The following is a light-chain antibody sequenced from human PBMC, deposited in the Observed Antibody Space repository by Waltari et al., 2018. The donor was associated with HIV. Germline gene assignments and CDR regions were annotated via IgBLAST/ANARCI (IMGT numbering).Light chain of an antibody. CDR1: TSNIGGNT. CDR2: SNN. CDR3: AAWDDSLKGGA. V-gene: IGLV1-44*01. J-gene: IGLJ1*01. Sequence: QSVLAQPPSASGTPGQRVTISCSGSTSNIGGNTVSWYQQLPGTAPKLLIYSNNQRPSGFPDRFSGSTSGTSASLVISGLQSEDEADYYCAAWDDSLKGGAFGPGTKVTVL.